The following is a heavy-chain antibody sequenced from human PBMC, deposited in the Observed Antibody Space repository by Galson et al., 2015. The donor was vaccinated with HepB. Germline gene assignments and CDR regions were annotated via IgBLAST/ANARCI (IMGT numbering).Heavy chain of an antibody. Sequence: SVKVSCKASGYTFTSYYIHWVRQAPGQGLEWMGIINPSSGSTNYAQSLQGRVTMTRDTSTTTVYMELSSLKSEDTAVYHCARDIPTFHGSGMITPSYYFDYWGQGTLVTVSS. D-gene: IGHD3-10*01. V-gene: IGHV1-46*04. J-gene: IGHJ4*02. CDR1: GYTFTSYY. CDR3: ARDIPTFHGSGMITPSYYFDY. CDR2: INPSSGST.